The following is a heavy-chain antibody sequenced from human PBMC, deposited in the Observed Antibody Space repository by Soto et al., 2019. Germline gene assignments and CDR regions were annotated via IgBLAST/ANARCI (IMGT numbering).Heavy chain of an antibody. Sequence: SETLSLTCTVSGDSIGNSYWSWIRQPPGKGLEWIGYIFYSGSTYYNPSLKSRVTISVDTSKNQLSLKLSSVTAADTAVYYCARRWGDYFDYWGQGTLVTVSS. CDR2: IFYSGST. D-gene: IGHD3-16*01. J-gene: IGHJ4*02. CDR1: GDSIGNSY. V-gene: IGHV4-59*08. CDR3: ARRWGDYFDY.